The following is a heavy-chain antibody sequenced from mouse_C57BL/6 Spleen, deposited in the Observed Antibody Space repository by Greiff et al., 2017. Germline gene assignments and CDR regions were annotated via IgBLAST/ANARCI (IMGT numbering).Heavy chain of an antibody. J-gene: IGHJ4*01. CDR2: IDPSDSYT. D-gene: IGHD1-1*01. V-gene: IGHV1-69*01. Sequence: QVQLQQPGAELVMPGASVKLSCKASGYTFTSYWMHWVKQRPGQGLEWIGEIDPSDSYTNYNEKFTGKSKLTVDKSSSTVYIQISSLTSDDSAVYCCARYYYGSAMDYWGQGTSVTVSS. CDR1: GYTFTSYW. CDR3: ARYYYGSAMDY.